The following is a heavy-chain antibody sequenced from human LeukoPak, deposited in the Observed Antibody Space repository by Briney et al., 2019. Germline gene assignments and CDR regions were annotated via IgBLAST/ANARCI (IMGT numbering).Heavy chain of an antibody. V-gene: IGHV3-11*04. CDR2: ISSSGSTI. CDR3: ARDIVLMVYAIARWFDP. J-gene: IGHJ5*02. Sequence: GGSLRLSXAASGFTFSDYYMSWIRQAPGKGLEWVSYISSSGSTIYYADSVKGRFTIPRDNAKNSLYLQMNSLRAEDTAVYYCARDIVLMVYAIARWFDPWGQGTLVTVSS. CDR1: GFTFSDYY. D-gene: IGHD2-8*01.